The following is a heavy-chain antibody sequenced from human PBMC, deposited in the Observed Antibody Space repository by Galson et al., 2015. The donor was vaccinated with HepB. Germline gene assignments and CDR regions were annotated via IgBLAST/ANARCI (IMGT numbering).Heavy chain of an antibody. D-gene: IGHD4-17*01. CDR3: AKVTAATIAFGY. CDR1: GFTFSSYA. J-gene: IGHJ4*02. Sequence: SLRLSCAASGFTFSSYALSWVRRAPGKGLEWVSTISGSGGSTYYADSVKGRFTISRDNSKNMLFLQMTSLRAEDTAVYYCAKVTAATIAFGYWGQGTLVTVSS. V-gene: IGHV3-23*01. CDR2: ISGSGGST.